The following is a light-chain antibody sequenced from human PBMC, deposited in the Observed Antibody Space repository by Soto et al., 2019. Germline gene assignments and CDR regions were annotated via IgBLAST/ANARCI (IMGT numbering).Light chain of an antibody. CDR3: NSYAGSNILV. CDR1: SSDVGNFNS. V-gene: IGLV2-8*01. Sequence: QSVLTQPPSASGSPGQSVTISCTGTSSDVGNFNSVSWYQQHPGKAPKLMIYEVTKRPSGVPDRFSGSKSGNTASLTISGLQAEDEADYFCNSYAGSNILVFGGGTQLTVL. J-gene: IGLJ7*01. CDR2: EVT.